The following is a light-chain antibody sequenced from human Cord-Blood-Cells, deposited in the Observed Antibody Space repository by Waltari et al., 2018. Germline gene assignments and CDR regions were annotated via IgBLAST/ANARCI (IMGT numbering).Light chain of an antibody. J-gene: IGLJ3*02. Sequence: QSALTQPASVSGSPGQSITISCTGTSSDVGGYNYVSWYQQHPGKAPKLMIYDVSKRPAGVSNRFSGSKSGNTAALTSSGLQAEDEADYYCSSYTSSSTNWVFGGGTKLTVL. CDR3: SSYTSSSTNWV. CDR1: SSDVGGYNY. V-gene: IGLV2-14*01. CDR2: DVS.